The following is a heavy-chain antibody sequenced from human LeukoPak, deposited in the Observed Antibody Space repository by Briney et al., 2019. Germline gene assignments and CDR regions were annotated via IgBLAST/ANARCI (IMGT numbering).Heavy chain of an antibody. J-gene: IGHJ5*02. V-gene: IGHV4-38-2*02. Sequence: SETLSLTCTVSGYSIDSGYYWGWIRQPPGKGLEWVGSIYHTGSTYYNPSLESRLTISLDTSKNHFSLRLNSVTAADTAVYFCGYYASSGRLSSWGQGTLVAVSS. CDR1: GYSIDSGYY. D-gene: IGHD3-22*01. CDR2: IYHTGST. CDR3: GYYASSGRLSS.